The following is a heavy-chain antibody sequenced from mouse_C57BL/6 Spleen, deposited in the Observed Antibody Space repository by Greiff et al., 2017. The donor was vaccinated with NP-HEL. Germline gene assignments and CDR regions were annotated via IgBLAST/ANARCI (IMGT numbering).Heavy chain of an antibody. CDR3: ARHGGDSSGPYYFDY. D-gene: IGHD3-2*02. CDR1: GFTFSSYG. J-gene: IGHJ2*01. Sequence: EVNVVESGGDLVKPGGSLKLSCAASGFTFSSYGMSWVRQTPDKRLEWVATISSGGSYTYYPDSVKGRFTISRDNAKNTLYLQMSSLKSEDTAMYYCARHGGDSSGPYYFDYWGQGTTLTVSS. CDR2: ISSGGSYT. V-gene: IGHV5-6*01.